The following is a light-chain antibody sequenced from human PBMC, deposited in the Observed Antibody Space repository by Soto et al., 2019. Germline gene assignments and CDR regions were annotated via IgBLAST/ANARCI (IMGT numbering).Light chain of an antibody. CDR1: QSVSSSY. CDR3: QQYGGSVQT. J-gene: IGKJ1*01. CDR2: GAS. V-gene: IGKV3-20*01. Sequence: EIVLTQSPGTLSLSPGERATLSCRASQSVSSSYLAWYQQKPGQAPRLLIYGASSRATGLPDRFSGSGSGTDFALTISRLEPEDFAVYYCQQYGGSVQTFGQGTKVDIK.